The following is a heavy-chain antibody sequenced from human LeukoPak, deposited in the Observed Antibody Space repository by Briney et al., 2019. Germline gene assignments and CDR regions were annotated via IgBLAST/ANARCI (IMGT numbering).Heavy chain of an antibody. J-gene: IGHJ4*02. CDR1: EFSVSHNY. CDR2: ISGSGGST. Sequence: GGSLRLSCAASEFSVSHNYMSWVRQAPGKGLEWVSGISGSGGSTYYADSVKGHFTISRDNSKNTLHLQMNSLRAEDTAIYYCAKDLIAYSYGHAGRSNFGYWGQGTLVTVSS. V-gene: IGHV3-23*01. CDR3: AKDLIAYSYGHAGRSNFGY. D-gene: IGHD5-18*01.